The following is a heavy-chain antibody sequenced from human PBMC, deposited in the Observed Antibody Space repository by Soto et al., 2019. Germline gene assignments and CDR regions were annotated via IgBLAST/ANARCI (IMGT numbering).Heavy chain of an antibody. J-gene: IGHJ4*02. CDR2: INPNSGGT. CDR1: GYTFTGYY. Sequence: ASVKVSRKASGYTFTGYYMHWVRQAPGQGLEWMGWINPNSGGTNYAQKFQGRVTMTRDTSISTAYMELSRLRSDDTAVYYCARARRMGSGWYDYWGQGTLVTVSS. D-gene: IGHD6-19*01. CDR3: ARARRMGSGWYDY. V-gene: IGHV1-2*02.